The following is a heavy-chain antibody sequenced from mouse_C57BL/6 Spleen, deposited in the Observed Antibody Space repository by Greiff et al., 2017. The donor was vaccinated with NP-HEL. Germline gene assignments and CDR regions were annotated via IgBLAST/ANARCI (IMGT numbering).Heavy chain of an antibody. J-gene: IGHJ4*01. V-gene: IGHV1-81*01. CDR3: ARHYDYDGSYYAMDY. Sequence: LVESGAELARPGASVKLSCKASGYTFTSYGISWVKQRTGQGLEWIGEIYPRSGNTYYNEKFKGKATLTADKSSSTAYMELRSLTSEDSAVYFCARHYDYDGSYYAMDYWGQGTSVTVSS. D-gene: IGHD2-4*01. CDR2: IYPRSGNT. CDR1: GYTFTSYG.